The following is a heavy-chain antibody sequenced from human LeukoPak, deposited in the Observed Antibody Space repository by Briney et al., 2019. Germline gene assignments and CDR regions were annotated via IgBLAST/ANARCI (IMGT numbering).Heavy chain of an antibody. Sequence: PSETLSLTCTVSGDSISSGNYWGWIRQPPGKGLEWIGSIFHTGSTYFNLSLKSRVTISVDTSKNQFSLRLSSVTAADTAVYYCARHKLIGLGSYNWGQGTLVTVSS. CDR2: IFHTGST. CDR1: GDSISSGNY. D-gene: IGHD3-10*01. CDR3: ARHKLIGLGSYN. V-gene: IGHV4-38-2*02. J-gene: IGHJ4*02.